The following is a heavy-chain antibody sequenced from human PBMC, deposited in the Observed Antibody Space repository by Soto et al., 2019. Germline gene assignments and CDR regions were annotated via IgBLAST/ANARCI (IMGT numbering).Heavy chain of an antibody. CDR1: GYTFTSYG. V-gene: IGHV1-18*04. CDR3: ARWGRISLSPGYGDYDYYYGMDV. Sequence: QVQLVQSGAEVKKPGASVKVSCKASGYTFTSYGISWVRQAPGQGLEWMGWISAYNGNRNYAQKLQGRVTMTTDTSTSTAYMELRSLRSDDAAVYYCARWGRISLSPGYGDYDYYYGMDVWGQGTTVTVSS. J-gene: IGHJ6*02. D-gene: IGHD4-17*01. CDR2: ISAYNGNR.